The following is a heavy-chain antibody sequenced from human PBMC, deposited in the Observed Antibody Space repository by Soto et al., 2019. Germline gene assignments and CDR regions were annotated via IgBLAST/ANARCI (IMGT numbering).Heavy chain of an antibody. CDR1: GGSFSGYY. D-gene: IGHD2-15*01. Sequence: QVQLQQWGAGLLKPSETLSLTCAVYGGSFSGYYWSWIRQPPGKGLEWIGEINHSGSTNYNPSLKSRVTISVYTSKNQFSLKLSSVTAADTAVYYCARGQDIVVVVAAGFDYWGQGTLVTVSS. J-gene: IGHJ4*02. CDR2: INHSGST. CDR3: ARGQDIVVVVAAGFDY. V-gene: IGHV4-34*01.